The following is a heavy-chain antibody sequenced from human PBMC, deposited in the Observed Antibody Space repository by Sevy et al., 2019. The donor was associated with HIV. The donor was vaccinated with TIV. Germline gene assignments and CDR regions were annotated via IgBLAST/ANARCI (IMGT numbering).Heavy chain of an antibody. J-gene: IGHJ4*02. D-gene: IGHD6-19*01. CDR1: GFTFSSYW. CDR2: IKQDGSEK. CDR3: ARGSSGWYRRYYFDY. Sequence: GGPLRLSCAASGFTFSSYWMSWVRQAPGKGLEWVANIKQDGSEKYYVDSVKGRFTISRDNAKNSLYLQMNSLRAEDTAVYYCARGSSGWYRRYYFDYWGQGTLVTVSS. V-gene: IGHV3-7*03.